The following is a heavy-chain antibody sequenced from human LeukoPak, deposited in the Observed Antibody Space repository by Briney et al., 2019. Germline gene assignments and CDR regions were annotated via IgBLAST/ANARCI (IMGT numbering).Heavy chain of an antibody. V-gene: IGHV3-23*01. CDR2: ISGSGGST. D-gene: IGHD6-19*01. CDR3: APEGQWLGYFDY. J-gene: IGHJ4*02. Sequence: GGSLRLSCGASGFTFSCYGMSWVRQAPGKGLEWVSAISGSGGSTYYADSVKGRFTISRDNSKNTLYLQMNSLRAEDTAVYYCAPEGQWLGYFDYWGQGTLVTVSS. CDR1: GFTFSCYG.